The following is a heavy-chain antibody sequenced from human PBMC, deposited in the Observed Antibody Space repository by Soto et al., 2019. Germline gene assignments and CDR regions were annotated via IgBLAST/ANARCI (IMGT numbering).Heavy chain of an antibody. V-gene: IGHV2-5*02. CDR3: TLSSIVGTILRFDF. CDR1: GFSLSTSGVG. J-gene: IGHJ4*02. Sequence: QITLKESGPPLVKPTQTLTLTCTLSGFSLSTSGVGVGWIRQPPGKALEWLALIYWDDDKRYSPSLKSRVTITEDTSKDPGALTMTNMDPLDTATYFCTLSSIVGTILRFDFWGQGTLVTVSS. D-gene: IGHD5-12*01. CDR2: IYWDDDK.